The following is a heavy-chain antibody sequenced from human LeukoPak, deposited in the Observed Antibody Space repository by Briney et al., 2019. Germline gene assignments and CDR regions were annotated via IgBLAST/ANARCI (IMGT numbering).Heavy chain of an antibody. D-gene: IGHD3-10*01. V-gene: IGHV1-69*13. CDR3: ARVLDGSGSQLRDYYYYMDV. Sequence: SVKVSCKASGGTFSSYAISWVRQAPGQGLEWMGGIIPIFGTANYAQKFQGRVTITADESTSTAYMELSSLRSEDTAVYYCARVLDGSGSQLRDYYYYMDVWGKGTTVTISS. J-gene: IGHJ6*03. CDR1: GGTFSSYA. CDR2: IIPIFGTA.